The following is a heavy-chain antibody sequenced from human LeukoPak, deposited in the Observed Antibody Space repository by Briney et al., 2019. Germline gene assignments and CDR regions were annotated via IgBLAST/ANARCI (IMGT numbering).Heavy chain of an antibody. D-gene: IGHD3-22*01. CDR2: ISSSSSYI. CDR3: ARVVVITTGAFDI. J-gene: IGHJ3*02. Sequence: NSGGSLRLSCAASGFTFSSYRMNWVRQSPGKGLEWVSSISSSSSYIYHADSVKGRFTISRDNAKNSLYLQMNSLRAEDTAVYYCARVVVITTGAFDIWGQGTMVTVSS. CDR1: GFTFSSYR. V-gene: IGHV3-21*01.